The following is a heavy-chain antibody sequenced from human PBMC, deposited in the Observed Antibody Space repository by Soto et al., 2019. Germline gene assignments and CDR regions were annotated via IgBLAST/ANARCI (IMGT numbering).Heavy chain of an antibody. V-gene: IGHV1-18*01. CDR1: GYTFNSYG. CDR3: ARELGQQLVDY. CDR2: INAYNGNT. J-gene: IGHJ4*02. D-gene: IGHD6-13*01. Sequence: QVQLVQSGAEVKKPGASVKVSCKASGYTFNSYGISWVRQAPGQGLEWMGWINAYNGNTNYAQKLQGRVTMTTDTCTSTAYMGLRRLRSDDTAVYYCARELGQQLVDYWGQGTLVTVPS.